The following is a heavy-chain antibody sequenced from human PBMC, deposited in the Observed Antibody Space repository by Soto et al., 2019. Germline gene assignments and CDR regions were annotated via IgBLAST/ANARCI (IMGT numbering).Heavy chain of an antibody. CDR1: GYTFSSYG. D-gene: IGHD6-13*01. CDR2: ISVYNGNT. Sequence: ASVKVSCKASGYTFSSYGISWVRQAPGQGFEWVGRISVYNGNTDHAQKFQGRVIMTRDTSTSTAYMALRSLRSEDTAVYYCASSNIAAAPYGMDVWGQGTTVTV. J-gene: IGHJ6*02. CDR3: ASSNIAAAPYGMDV. V-gene: IGHV1-18*04.